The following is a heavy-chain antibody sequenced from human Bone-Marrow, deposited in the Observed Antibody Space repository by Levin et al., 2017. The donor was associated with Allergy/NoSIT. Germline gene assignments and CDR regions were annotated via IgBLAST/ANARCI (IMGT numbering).Heavy chain of an antibody. V-gene: IGHV3-9*01. Sequence: GGSLRLSCAASGFTFDDYAMHWVRQAPGKGLEWVSGISWTSGSRGYADSVKGRFTISRDNAKNSLYLQMNSLRPEDTALYYCARDKRAATPYYLDDWGQGTLVTVSS. CDR1: GFTFDDYA. J-gene: IGHJ4*02. D-gene: IGHD2-15*01. CDR2: ISWTSGSR. CDR3: ARDKRAATPYYLDD.